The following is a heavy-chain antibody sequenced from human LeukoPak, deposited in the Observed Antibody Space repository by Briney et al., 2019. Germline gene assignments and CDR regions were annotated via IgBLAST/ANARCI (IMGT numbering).Heavy chain of an antibody. Sequence: SETLSLTCTVSGYSISSGYYWVWIRQPPGKGLEWIGSIYRSGSTNYSPSLKSRVTISVDTSKNQFSLKLTSVTAADTAVYYCARDDSGTGVYYFDSWGQGTLVTVSS. J-gene: IGHJ4*02. CDR3: ARDDSGTGVYYFDS. CDR2: IYRSGST. CDR1: GYSISSGYY. D-gene: IGHD1-26*01. V-gene: IGHV4-38-2*02.